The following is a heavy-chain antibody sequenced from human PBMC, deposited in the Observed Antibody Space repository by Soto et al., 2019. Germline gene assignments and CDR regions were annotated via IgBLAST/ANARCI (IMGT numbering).Heavy chain of an antibody. CDR3: ARAPGYSYGPRPHYFDY. CDR1: GGSISSSNW. J-gene: IGHJ4*02. CDR2: IYHSGST. V-gene: IGHV4-4*02. Sequence: SETLSLTCAVSGGSISSSNWWSWVRQPPGKGLEWIGEIYHSGSTNYNPSLKSRVTISVDKSKNQFSLKLSSVTAADTAVYYCARAPGYSYGPRPHYFDYWGQGTLVTVSS. D-gene: IGHD5-18*01.